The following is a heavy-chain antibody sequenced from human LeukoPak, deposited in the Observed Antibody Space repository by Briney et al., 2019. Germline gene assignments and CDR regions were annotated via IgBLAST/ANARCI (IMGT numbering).Heavy chain of an antibody. CDR2: IDYTGST. V-gene: IGHV4-59*01. J-gene: IGHJ5*02. CDR1: GGSIRSYY. D-gene: IGHD2-21*02. Sequence: SETLSLTCAVSGGSIRSYYWSWIRQPPGKGLEWIGYIDYTGSTNYNPSLKSRVTISVDTSKNQFSLKLSSVTAADTAVYYCARVLTYCVTDCYSRWFDPWGQGTLVTVSS. CDR3: ARVLTYCVTDCYSRWFDP.